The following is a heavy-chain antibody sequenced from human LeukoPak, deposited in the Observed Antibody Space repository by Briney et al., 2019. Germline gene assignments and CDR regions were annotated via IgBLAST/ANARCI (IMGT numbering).Heavy chain of an antibody. CDR2: ISWNSGSI. CDR3: AREGVVGATVYYFDY. Sequence: GGSLRLSCAASGFTFDDYAMHWVRQAPGKGLEWVSGISWNSGSIGYADSVKGRFTISRDNAKNSLYLQMNSLRAEDTAVYYCAREGVVGATVYYFDYWGQGTLVTVSS. CDR1: GFTFDDYA. D-gene: IGHD1-26*01. J-gene: IGHJ4*02. V-gene: IGHV3-9*01.